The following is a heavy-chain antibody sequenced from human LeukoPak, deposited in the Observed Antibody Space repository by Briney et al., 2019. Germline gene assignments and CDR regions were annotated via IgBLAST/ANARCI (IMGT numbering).Heavy chain of an antibody. Sequence: GGSLRLSCAASGFTFSNYGMSWVRQAPGKGLEWVSSINNSGGSTYYADSVKGRFTISRDNARNSLYLQMNSLRVEDTAVYYCARLFGGVTTFDYWGQGALVTVSS. CDR3: ARLFGGVTTFDY. CDR2: INNSGGST. J-gene: IGHJ4*02. D-gene: IGHD2-8*02. CDR1: GFTFSNYG. V-gene: IGHV3-23*01.